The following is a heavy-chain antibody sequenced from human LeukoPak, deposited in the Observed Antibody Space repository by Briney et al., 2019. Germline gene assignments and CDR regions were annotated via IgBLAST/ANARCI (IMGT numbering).Heavy chain of an antibody. CDR3: ARGKIFIDY. V-gene: IGHV3-48*02. D-gene: IGHD2-15*01. Sequence: GGSLRLSCAAPGFTFSSYSMNRVRQAPGKGLVWISYISSGSNTIYYADSVKGRFTISRDNANNSLNLQMNSRRYEGAAVYYCARGKIFIDYWGQGTLVSVSS. CDR2: ISSGSNTI. J-gene: IGHJ4*02. CDR1: GFTFSSYS.